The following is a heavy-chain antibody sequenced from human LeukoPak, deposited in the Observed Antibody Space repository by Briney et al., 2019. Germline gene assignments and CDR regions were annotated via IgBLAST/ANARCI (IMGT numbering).Heavy chain of an antibody. CDR2: ISAYNGNT. V-gene: IGHV1-18*04. J-gene: IGHJ4*02. D-gene: IGHD5-12*01. Sequence: ASVKASCKASGYTFTSYGISWVRQAPGQGLEWMGWISAYNGNTNYAQKLQGRVTMTTDTSTSTAYMELRSLRSDDTAVYYCARGLLSGWLRSSPLIDYWGQGTLVTVSS. CDR3: ARGLLSGWLRSSPLIDY. CDR1: GYTFTSYG.